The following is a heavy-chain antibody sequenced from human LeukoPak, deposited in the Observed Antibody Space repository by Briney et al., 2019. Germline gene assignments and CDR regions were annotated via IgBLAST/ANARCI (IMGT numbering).Heavy chain of an antibody. CDR2: VYYSGST. CDR3: ARDLLTGGAFDI. V-gene: IGHV4-31*03. J-gene: IGHJ3*02. Sequence: SETLSLTCTVSGGSISSGGYYWSWIRQHPGKGLEWIGYVYYSGSTYYNPSLKSRVTISIDTSKNQFSLKLSSVTAADTAVYYCARDLLTGGAFDIWGQGTMVTVSS. CDR1: GGSISSGGYY.